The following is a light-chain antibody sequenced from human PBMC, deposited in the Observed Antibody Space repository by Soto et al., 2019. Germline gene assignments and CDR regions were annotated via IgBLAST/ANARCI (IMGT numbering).Light chain of an antibody. CDR3: SSYTSRSTRV. CDR1: SSDVGGYNY. V-gene: IGLV2-14*01. J-gene: IGLJ3*02. Sequence: QSALTQPASVSGSPGQSITISCTGTSSDVGGYNYVSWYQQHPGKAPKLMIFEVTNRPSGVSNRFSGSKSGNMASLTISGLQAEDEAHYYCSSYTSRSTRVFGGGTKVTVL. CDR2: EVT.